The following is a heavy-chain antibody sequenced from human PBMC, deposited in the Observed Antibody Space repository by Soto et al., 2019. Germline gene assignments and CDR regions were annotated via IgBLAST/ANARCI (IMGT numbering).Heavy chain of an antibody. D-gene: IGHD6-19*01. CDR3: ARGGRAVASDY. V-gene: IGHV4-34*01. CDR2: INHSGST. CDR1: GGSFSGYY. Sequence: QVQLQQWGAGLLKPSETLSLTCAVYGGSFSGYYWSWTRQPPVKGLEWIREINHSGSTNYNPSLKSRVTISVDTSKNQFSLKLSSVTAADTAVYYCARGGRAVASDYWGQRTLVTVSS. J-gene: IGHJ4*02.